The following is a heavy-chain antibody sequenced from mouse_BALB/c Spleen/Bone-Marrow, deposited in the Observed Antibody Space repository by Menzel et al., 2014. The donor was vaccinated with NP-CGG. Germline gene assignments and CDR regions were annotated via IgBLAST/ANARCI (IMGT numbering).Heavy chain of an antibody. CDR3: ALVLYYGNYDSFAY. V-gene: IGHV1-9*01. D-gene: IGHD2-1*01. J-gene: IGHJ3*01. CDR2: ILPGSGTS. Sequence: QVQLKQSGAELMKPGASVKISCKATGYTFSSYWIEWVKLRPGHGLEWIGEILPGSGTSNYNMKFKGKATFTADTSSNTAYMQLSSLTSEDSAVYYCALVLYYGNYDSFAYLGQGTLVTVSA. CDR1: GYTFSSYW.